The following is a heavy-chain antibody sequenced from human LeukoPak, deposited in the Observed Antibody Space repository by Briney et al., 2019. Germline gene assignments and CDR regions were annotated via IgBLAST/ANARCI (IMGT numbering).Heavy chain of an antibody. CDR3: ARARTAYDAFDI. Sequence: SETLSLTCTVSGGSISSGGYYWSWIRQPPGKGLEWIGYIYHSGSTYYNPSLKSRVTISVDRSKNQFSLKLSSVTAADTAVYYCARARTAYDAFDIWGQGTMVTVSS. J-gene: IGHJ3*02. D-gene: IGHD5-18*01. CDR1: GGSISSGGYY. V-gene: IGHV4-30-2*01. CDR2: IYHSGST.